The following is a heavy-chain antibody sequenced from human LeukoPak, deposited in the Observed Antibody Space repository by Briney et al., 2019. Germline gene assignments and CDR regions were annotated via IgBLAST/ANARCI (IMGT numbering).Heavy chain of an antibody. Sequence: GASVKVSCKASGYTLTSYYLHWVRQAPGQGLEWMAIINPSGGSTSHAQKFQGRVTMTRDTSASTVYMELSSLRSEDTAVYYCARVVRLTASHFDYWGQGTLVTVSS. J-gene: IGHJ4*02. V-gene: IGHV1-46*01. CDR1: GYTLTSYY. D-gene: IGHD3-10*01. CDR2: INPSGGST. CDR3: ARVVRLTASHFDY.